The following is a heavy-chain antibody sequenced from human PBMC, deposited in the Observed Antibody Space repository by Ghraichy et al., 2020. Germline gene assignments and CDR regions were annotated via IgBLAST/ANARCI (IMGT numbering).Heavy chain of an antibody. V-gene: IGHV4-34*01. J-gene: IGHJ5*02. CDR2: INHSGST. CDR3: ARVSRFGNYDFRNWFDP. Sequence: SETLSLTCAVYGGSFSGYYWSWIRQPPGKGLEWIGEINHSGSTNYNPSLKSRVTISVDTSKNQFSLKLSSVTAADTAVYYCARVSRFGNYDFRNWFDPWGQGTLVTVSS. D-gene: IGHD3-3*01. CDR1: GGSFSGYY.